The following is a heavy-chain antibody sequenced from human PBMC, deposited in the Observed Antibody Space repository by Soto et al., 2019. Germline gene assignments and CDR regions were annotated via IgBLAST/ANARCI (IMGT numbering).Heavy chain of an antibody. CDR2: MNPNSGTT. CDR3: ARVACTGGRCYYDY. V-gene: IGHV1-8*01. J-gene: IGHJ4*02. D-gene: IGHD2-8*02. Sequence: QVQLVQSGAEVKKPGASVKVSCKASGDTFTSDDFNWVRQATGQGLEWLGWMNPNSGTTGYAQRFQGRVTMTRNTAISTAYMELSSLRSEDTAMYYCARVACTGGRCYYDYWGQGTLVTVSS. CDR1: GDTFTSDD.